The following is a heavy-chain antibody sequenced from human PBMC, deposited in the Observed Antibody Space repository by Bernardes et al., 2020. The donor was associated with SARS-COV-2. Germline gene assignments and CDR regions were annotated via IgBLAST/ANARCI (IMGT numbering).Heavy chain of an antibody. CDR1: GFTFSNYW. Sequence: GGSLRLSCAASGFTFSNYWMHWVRHTPEKGLVWVSRLNGDGSSTNYADSVKGRFSISRDNAKNTVYLQMNSLRVEDTALYYCVRGSGNYYFDVWGQGILVTVSS. CDR3: VRGSGNYYFDV. CDR2: LNGDGSST. D-gene: IGHD1-26*01. V-gene: IGHV3-74*01. J-gene: IGHJ4*02.